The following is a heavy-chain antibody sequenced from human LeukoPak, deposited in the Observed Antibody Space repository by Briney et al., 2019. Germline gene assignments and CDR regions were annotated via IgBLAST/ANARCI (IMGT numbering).Heavy chain of an antibody. J-gene: IGHJ4*02. D-gene: IGHD3-9*01. CDR2: IWYDGSNK. CDR3: ARDYDILTGYYTYYFDY. CDR1: GFTFSTYA. Sequence: GGSLRLSCAASGFTFSTYAVNWVRQAPGKGLEWVAVIWYDGSNKYYADSVKGRFTISRDNSKNTLYLQMNSLRAEDTAAYYCARDYDILTGYYTYYFDYWGQGTLVTVSS. V-gene: IGHV3-33*07.